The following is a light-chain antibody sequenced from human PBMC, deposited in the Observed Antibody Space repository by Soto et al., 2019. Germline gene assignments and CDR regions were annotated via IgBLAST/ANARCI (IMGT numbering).Light chain of an antibody. Sequence: AIQMTQSPSSLSASVGDRVTITCRASQDIRTELGWYQQKPGKAPELLIYASSILQSGVPSMFSGSGSGTDFTFTISSLQPEDFATYYCHQDYNYPRTFGQGTKVEIK. CDR2: ASS. CDR1: QDIRTE. V-gene: IGKV1-6*01. CDR3: HQDYNYPRT. J-gene: IGKJ1*01.